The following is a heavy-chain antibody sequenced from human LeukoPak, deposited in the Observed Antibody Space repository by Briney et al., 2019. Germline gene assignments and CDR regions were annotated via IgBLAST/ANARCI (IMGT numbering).Heavy chain of an antibody. CDR2: IYSGGSA. V-gene: IGHV3-53*01. CDR3: VGMTKFDP. Sequence: PGGSLRLSCAASGFTVSSNYMSWVRQAPGKGLEWVSVIYSGGSAYYADSVKGRFTISRDNSKNTLYLQMNSPRAEDTAVYYCVGMTKFDPWGQGTLVTVSS. J-gene: IGHJ5*02. D-gene: IGHD1-14*01. CDR1: GFTVSSNY.